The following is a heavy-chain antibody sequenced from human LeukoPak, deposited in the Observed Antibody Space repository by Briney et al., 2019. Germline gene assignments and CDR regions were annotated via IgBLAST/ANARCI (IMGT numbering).Heavy chain of an antibody. D-gene: IGHD2-2*01. CDR3: ARGRGEYQLLPEGDY. J-gene: IGHJ4*02. CDR2: INHSGST. V-gene: IGHV4-34*01. Sequence: SEILSLTCAVYDGSFSGYYWSWIRQPPGKGLEWIGEINHSGSTNYNPSLKSRVTISVDTSKNQFSLKLSSVTAADTAVYYCARGRGEYQLLPEGDYWGQGTLVTVSS. CDR1: DGSFSGYY.